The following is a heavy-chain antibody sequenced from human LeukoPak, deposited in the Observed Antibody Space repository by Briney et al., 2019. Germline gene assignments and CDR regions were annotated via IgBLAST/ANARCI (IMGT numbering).Heavy chain of an antibody. CDR1: GFTFDDYA. V-gene: IGHV3-9*01. J-gene: IGHJ5*02. CDR3: ATNTRYGNWFDP. CDR2: ISWNSGSI. D-gene: IGHD3-9*01. Sequence: GRSLRLSCAASGFTFDDYAMHWVRQAPGKGLEWVSGISWNSGSIGYADSVKGRFTISRDNAKNSLYLQMNSLRAEDTAVYYCATNTRYGNWFDPWGQGTLVTVSS.